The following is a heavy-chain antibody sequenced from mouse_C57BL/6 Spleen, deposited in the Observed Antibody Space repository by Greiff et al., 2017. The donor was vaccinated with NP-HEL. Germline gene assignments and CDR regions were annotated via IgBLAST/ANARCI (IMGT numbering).Heavy chain of an antibody. CDR2: ILPGSGST. CDR1: GYTFTGYW. Sequence: QVQLKQSGAELMKPGASVKLSCKATGYTFTGYWIEWVKQRPGHGLEWIGEILPGSGSTNYNEKFKGKATFPADTSSNTAYMQLSSLTTEDSAIYYCARGAYWGQGTLVTVSA. J-gene: IGHJ3*01. V-gene: IGHV1-9*01. CDR3: ARGAY.